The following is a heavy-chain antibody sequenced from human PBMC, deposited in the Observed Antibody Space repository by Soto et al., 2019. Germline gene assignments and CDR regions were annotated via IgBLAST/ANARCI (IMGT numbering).Heavy chain of an antibody. Sequence: SETLSLTCTVSGGSISSSSYYWGWIRQPPGKGLEWIGSIYYSGSTYYNPPLKSRVTISVDTSKNQFSLRAEDTAVYYCARDPRIFGVVIIPDYFDYWGQGTLVTVSS. CDR2: IYYSGST. D-gene: IGHD3-3*01. CDR3: ARDPRIFGVVIIPDYFDY. CDR1: GGSISSSSYY. V-gene: IGHV4-39*02. J-gene: IGHJ4*02.